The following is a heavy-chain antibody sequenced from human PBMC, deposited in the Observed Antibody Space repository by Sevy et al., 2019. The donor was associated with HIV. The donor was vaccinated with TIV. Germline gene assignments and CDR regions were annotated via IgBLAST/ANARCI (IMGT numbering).Heavy chain of an antibody. CDR2: MNPNSCNT. V-gene: IGHV1-8*01. Sequence: ASVKVSCKASGYTFTSYDINWVRQATGQGLEWMGWMNPNSCNTGYAQKFQGRVTMTRNTSIGTAYMELSSLRSKDTAVYYCAGVNYDSSGYHVTADAFDIWGQGTMVTVSS. J-gene: IGHJ3*02. D-gene: IGHD3-22*01. CDR3: AGVNYDSSGYHVTADAFDI. CDR1: GYTFTSYD.